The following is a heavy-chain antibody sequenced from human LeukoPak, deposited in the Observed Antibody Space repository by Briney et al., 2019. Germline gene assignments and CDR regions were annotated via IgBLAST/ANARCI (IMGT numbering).Heavy chain of an antibody. J-gene: IGHJ4*02. Sequence: GRSLSLSCPLSGFTASSKYTNCVRQAPGNGLEWVSSIISRGSYIYYADSVKGRFTISRDNATNSLYLQINTLRAEDTAVYYCARDQILSGYSSGWSEGFDYWGQGTLVTVSS. CDR1: GFTASSKY. CDR3: ARDQILSGYSSGWSEGFDY. V-gene: IGHV3-21*01. D-gene: IGHD6-19*01. CDR2: IISRGSYI.